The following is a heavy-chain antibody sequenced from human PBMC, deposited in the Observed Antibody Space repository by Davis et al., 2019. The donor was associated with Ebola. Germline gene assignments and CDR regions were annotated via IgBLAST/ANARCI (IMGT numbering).Heavy chain of an antibody. CDR3: ARDRSGGAFDI. V-gene: IGHV3-74*01. J-gene: IGHJ3*02. CDR1: EFTFRSYW. CDR2: IDTDGSTT. D-gene: IGHD1-26*01. Sequence: PGGSLRLSCVASEFTFRSYWFHWVRQAPGKGLEWVSRIDTDGSTTDYADSVKGRFTSSRDNAKNSLYLQMNGLRDEDTAVYYCARDRSGGAFDIWGQGTMVTVSS.